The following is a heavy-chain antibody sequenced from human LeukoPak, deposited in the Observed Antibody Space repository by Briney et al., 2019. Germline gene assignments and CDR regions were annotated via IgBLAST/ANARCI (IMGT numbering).Heavy chain of an antibody. CDR3: ARDQVDCSSTSCSYYYYYYMDV. CDR2: ISYDGSNK. Sequence: GGSLRLSCAASGFTFSSYGMHWVRQAPGKGLEWVAVISYDGSNKYYADSVKGRFTISRDNSKNTLYLQMNSLRAEDAAVYYCARDQVDCSSTSCSYYYYYYMDVWGKGTTVTVSS. J-gene: IGHJ6*03. CDR1: GFTFSSYG. V-gene: IGHV3-30*03. D-gene: IGHD2-2*01.